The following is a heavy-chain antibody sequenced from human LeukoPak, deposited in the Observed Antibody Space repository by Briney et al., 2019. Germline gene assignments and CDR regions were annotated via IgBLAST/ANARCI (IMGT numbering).Heavy chain of an antibody. CDR2: INPNSGNT. V-gene: IGHV1-8*01. Sequence: GASVKVSCKASGYTFTSYDINWVRQATGQGVEWMGWINPNSGNTGYAQKFQGRVTMTRSTSKGTAHMELRSLGSEDTAVYYCARVQTRSASSPFGYWGQGKLAPFS. J-gene: IGHJ4*02. CDR3: ARVQTRSASSPFGY. CDR1: GYTFTSYD. D-gene: IGHD3-10*01.